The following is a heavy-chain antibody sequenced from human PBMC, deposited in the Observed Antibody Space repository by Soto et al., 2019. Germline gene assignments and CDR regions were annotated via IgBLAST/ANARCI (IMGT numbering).Heavy chain of an antibody. J-gene: IGHJ6*02. Sequence: GASVKVSCKASGYTFTSYYMHWVRQAPGQGLEWMGIINPSGGSTSYAQKFQGRVTMTRDTSTSTVYMELSSLRSEDTAVYYCARDQVYYYDSSGYPPYGMDVWGQGTTVTVSS. V-gene: IGHV1-46*01. CDR2: INPSGGST. CDR3: ARDQVYYYDSSGYPPYGMDV. CDR1: GYTFTSYY. D-gene: IGHD3-22*01.